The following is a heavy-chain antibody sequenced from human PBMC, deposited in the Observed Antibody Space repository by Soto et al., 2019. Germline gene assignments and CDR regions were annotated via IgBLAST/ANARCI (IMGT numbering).Heavy chain of an antibody. CDR2: INAGNGNT. D-gene: IGHD3-10*01. V-gene: IGHV1-3*01. CDR3: ARDMGFGLSDY. J-gene: IGHJ4*02. Sequence: QVQLVQSGAEVKKPGASVKVSCKASGYTFTSYAMHWVRQAPGQRLEWMGWINAGNGNTKYSQKFQGRVTITRDTSASSAYMELSSLRSEDTAVYYCARDMGFGLSDYWGQGTLVTVSS. CDR1: GYTFTSYA.